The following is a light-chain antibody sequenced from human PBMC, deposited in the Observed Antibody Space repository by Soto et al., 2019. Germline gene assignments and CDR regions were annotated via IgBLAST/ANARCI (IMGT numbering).Light chain of an antibody. CDR1: SSNIGAEYD. Sequence: QSLLTKPPSLSGAPGQRVAISCTGSSSNIGAEYDVHWYQQLPGTAPKRLIYGDNNRPSGVPDRFSGSKSGTSASLAITGLRPEDEADYYCRSYDSSLTTFVFGTGTKVTVL. CDR2: GDN. CDR3: RSYDSSLTTFV. V-gene: IGLV1-40*01. J-gene: IGLJ1*01.